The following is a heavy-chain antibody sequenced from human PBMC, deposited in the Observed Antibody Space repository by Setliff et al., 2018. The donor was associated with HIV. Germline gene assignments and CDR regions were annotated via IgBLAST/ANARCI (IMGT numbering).Heavy chain of an antibody. CDR2: ISAYNGNT. D-gene: IGHD5-18*01. Sequence: ASVKVSCKASGYTLTIDDITWVRQAPGQGLEWMGWISAYNGNTNYAQKLQGRVTMTTDTSTSTAYMELRSLRSDDTSVYYCAREGYSFDAFYIWGQGTMVTVSS. CDR1: GYTLTIDD. CDR3: AREGYSFDAFYI. V-gene: IGHV1-18*01. J-gene: IGHJ3*02.